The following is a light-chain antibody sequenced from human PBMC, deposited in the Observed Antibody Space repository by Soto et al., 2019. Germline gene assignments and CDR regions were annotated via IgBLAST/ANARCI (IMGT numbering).Light chain of an antibody. V-gene: IGLV1-51*01. CDR2: DNN. J-gene: IGLJ1*01. Sequence: QSVLTQPPSVSAAPGQKVTISCSGSSFNLGNNYVSWYQQLPGTAPKLLIYDNNKRTSGTPDRVSASKSGTSATLGITGLQTGDEADYYCGTWDSSLSAYVFGTGTRSPS. CDR1: SFNLGNNY. CDR3: GTWDSSLSAYV.